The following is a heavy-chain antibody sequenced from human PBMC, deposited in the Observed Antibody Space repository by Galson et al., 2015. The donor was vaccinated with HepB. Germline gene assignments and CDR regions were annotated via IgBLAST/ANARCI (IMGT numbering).Heavy chain of an antibody. J-gene: IGHJ4*02. CDR1: RYTFTSYY. Sequence: SVKVSCKASRYTFTSYYMHWVRQAPGQGLEWMGIINPSGGSTSYAQKFQGRVTMTRDTSTSTVYMELSSLRSEDTAVYYCATCIAVAGTISHYFDYWGQGTLVTVSS. D-gene: IGHD6-19*01. V-gene: IGHV1-46*03. CDR3: ATCIAVAGTISHYFDY. CDR2: INPSGGST.